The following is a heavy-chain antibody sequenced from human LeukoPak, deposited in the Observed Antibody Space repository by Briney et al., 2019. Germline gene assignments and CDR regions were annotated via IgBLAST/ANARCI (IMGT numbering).Heavy chain of an antibody. Sequence: PGGSLRLSCAASGFTFSSYWMAWVRQAPGKGLEWVGNIKDDGSQKYYVDSVKGRFTISRDNAENSLYLQLNSLRAEDTAVYYCARDLWGLGWFDPWGQGTLVTVSS. J-gene: IGHJ5*02. CDR3: ARDLWGLGWFDP. CDR1: GFTFSSYW. V-gene: IGHV3-7*01. CDR2: IKDDGSQK. D-gene: IGHD2/OR15-2a*01.